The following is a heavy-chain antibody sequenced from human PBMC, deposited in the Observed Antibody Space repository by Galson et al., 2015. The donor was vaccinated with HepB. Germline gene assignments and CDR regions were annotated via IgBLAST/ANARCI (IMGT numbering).Heavy chain of an antibody. CDR3: ARRCGSSCHWDAFDI. Sequence: QSGADVKKPGESPKISCKGSGYSFTSYWSGWVRQMPGKGLEWKGIIYPGDSDTRYSPSFPGQVTISTDKSISTAYLQWSSLKASDTAMYYCARRCGSSCHWDAFDIWGQGTMVTVSS. CDR1: GYSFTSYW. CDR2: IYPGDSDT. D-gene: IGHD6-13*01. V-gene: IGHV5-51*01. J-gene: IGHJ3*02.